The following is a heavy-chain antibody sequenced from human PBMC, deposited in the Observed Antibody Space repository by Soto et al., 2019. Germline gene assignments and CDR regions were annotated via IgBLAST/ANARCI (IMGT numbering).Heavy chain of an antibody. J-gene: IGHJ4*02. Sequence: GGSLRLSCAASGFTFSSYAMSWVRQAPGKGLEWLSAVRGGGWTYYADSVRGRFTVSRDNSKSTLYLQMDSLGAEDTAIYYCAKDDGTTLSLDYWGQGTLVTVSS. CDR2: VRGGGWT. D-gene: IGHD1-7*01. CDR3: AKDDGTTLSLDY. V-gene: IGHV3-23*01. CDR1: GFTFSSYA.